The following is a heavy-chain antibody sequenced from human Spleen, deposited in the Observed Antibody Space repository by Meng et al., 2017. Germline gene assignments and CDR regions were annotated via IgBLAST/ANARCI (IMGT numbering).Heavy chain of an antibody. V-gene: IGHV4-34*01. D-gene: IGHD6-13*01. CDR2: INHSGST. Sequence: QWGGGLLKPARTASPSAAVYGGSSSGYYWGWIRQPPGKGLEWIGEINHSGSTNYNPSLKSRVTISVDTSKHQFSLKLSSVTAADTAVYYCARAGGSSWGQGTLVTVSS. CDR3: ARAGGSS. CDR1: GGSSSGYY. J-gene: IGHJ4*02.